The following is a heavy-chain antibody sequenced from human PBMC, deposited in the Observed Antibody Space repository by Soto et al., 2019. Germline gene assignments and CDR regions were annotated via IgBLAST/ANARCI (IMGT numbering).Heavy chain of an antibody. V-gene: IGHV1-46*01. CDR3: ARDGGCCSGGSCYSRSGIMWFDP. J-gene: IGHJ5*02. CDR2: INPSGGST. Sequence: GASVKVSCKASGYTFTSYYMHWVRQAPGQGLEWMGIINPSGGSTSYAQKFQGRVTMTRDTSTSTVYMELSRLRSEDTAVYYCARDGGCCSGGSCYSRSGIMWFDPWGQGTLVTVSS. D-gene: IGHD2-15*01. CDR1: GYTFTSYY.